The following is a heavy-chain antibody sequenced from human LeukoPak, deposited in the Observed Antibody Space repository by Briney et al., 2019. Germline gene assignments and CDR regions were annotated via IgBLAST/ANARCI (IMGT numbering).Heavy chain of an antibody. V-gene: IGHV4-59*01. J-gene: IGHJ5*02. Sequence: PSETLSLTCTVSGGSISSYYWSWVRRPPGKGLEWIGYIYYSGSTNYNPSLKSRVTISVDTSKNQFSLKLSSVTAADTAVYYCARAVGATPWFDPWGQGTLVTVSS. CDR1: GGSISSYY. D-gene: IGHD1-26*01. CDR3: ARAVGATPWFDP. CDR2: IYYSGST.